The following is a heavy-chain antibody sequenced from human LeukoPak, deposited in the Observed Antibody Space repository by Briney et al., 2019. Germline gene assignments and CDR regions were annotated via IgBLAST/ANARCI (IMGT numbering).Heavy chain of an antibody. Sequence: GGSLRPSCAASGFTFSSYWMSWVRQAPWKGLEWVANIKQDGGEKYYVDSVKGRFTISRDNAKNSLYLQMNSLRPEDTAVYYCAGRGDGNLYYFDHWGQGTLVTASS. J-gene: IGHJ4*02. CDR1: GFTFSSYW. D-gene: IGHD5-24*01. CDR3: AGRGDGNLYYFDH. V-gene: IGHV3-7*04. CDR2: IKQDGGEK.